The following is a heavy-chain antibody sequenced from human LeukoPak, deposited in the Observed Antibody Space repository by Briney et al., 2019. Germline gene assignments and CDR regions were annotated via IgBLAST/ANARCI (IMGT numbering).Heavy chain of an antibody. J-gene: IGHJ4*02. CDR2: IYYSGST. Sequence: SETLSLTCTVSGGSISSYYWSWIRQPPGKGLEWIGYIYYSGSTNYNPSLKSRVTMSVDTSKNQFSLKLNSVTAADTAVYYCARDVVAAAGTFDYWGQGTLVTVSS. CDR3: ARDVVAAAGTFDY. V-gene: IGHV4-59*12. D-gene: IGHD6-13*01. CDR1: GGSISSYY.